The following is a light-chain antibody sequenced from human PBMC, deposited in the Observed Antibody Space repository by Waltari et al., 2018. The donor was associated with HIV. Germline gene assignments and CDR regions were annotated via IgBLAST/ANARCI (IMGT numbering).Light chain of an antibody. CDR2: NNN. CDR1: SSRIATNT. CDR3: AAWDDRLSVV. J-gene: IGLJ3*02. Sequence: QSVLTQPPSASGTPGQRVTISCSGISSRIATNTVNWYQQRPGTAPKLLIYNNNQRPSGVPDRFSGSKSGTSASLAISGLQSEDEADYFCAAWDDRLSVVFGGGTKLTVL. V-gene: IGLV1-44*01.